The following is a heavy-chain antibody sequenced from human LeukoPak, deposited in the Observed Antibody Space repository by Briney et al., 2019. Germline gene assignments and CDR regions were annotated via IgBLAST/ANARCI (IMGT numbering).Heavy chain of an antibody. CDR1: GFTFSSYA. J-gene: IGHJ6*02. D-gene: IGHD6-13*01. V-gene: IGHV3-23*01. CDR2: ISGSGGST. Sequence: GGSLRLSCAASGFTFSSYAMSWVRQAPGEGLEWVSSISGSGGSTYYADSVKGRFTIPRDNPKNTLYLQMNSLRAEDTAVYYCAKYGSSNPANYYYYGMDVWGQGTTVTVSS. CDR3: AKYGSSNPANYYYYGMDV.